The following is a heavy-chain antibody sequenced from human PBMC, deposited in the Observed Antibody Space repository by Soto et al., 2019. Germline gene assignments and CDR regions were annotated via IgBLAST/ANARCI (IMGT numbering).Heavy chain of an antibody. CDR2: INHSGST. CDR1: GGSFSGYY. CDR3: ARGNVVVPAAMPYYYYYYMDV. V-gene: IGHV4-34*01. J-gene: IGHJ6*03. Sequence: QVQLQQWGAGLLKPSETLSLTCAVYGGSFSGYYWSWIRQPPGKGLEWIGEINHSGSTNYTPSLKSGVTISVDTSKNQFSLKLSSVTAADTAVYYCARGNVVVPAAMPYYYYYYMDVWGKGTTVTVSS. D-gene: IGHD2-2*01.